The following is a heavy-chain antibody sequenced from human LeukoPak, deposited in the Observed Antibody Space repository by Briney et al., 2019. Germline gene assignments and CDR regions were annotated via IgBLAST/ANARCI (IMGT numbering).Heavy chain of an antibody. CDR1: GFTFDDYT. J-gene: IGHJ4*02. D-gene: IGHD3-10*01. CDR3: AKGSRITMIRGENFDY. CDR2: ISWNSGRL. Sequence: GGSLRLSCAASGFTFDDYTMHWVRHDPGKGLEWVSSISWNSGRLDYADSVKGRFTISRDNAKNSLYLQMNDLRPEDTALYYCAKGSRITMIRGENFDYWGQGTLVTVSS. V-gene: IGHV3-9*01.